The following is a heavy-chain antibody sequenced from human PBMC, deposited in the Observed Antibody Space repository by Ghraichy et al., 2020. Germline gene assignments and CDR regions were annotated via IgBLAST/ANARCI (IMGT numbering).Heavy chain of an antibody. CDR3: ARDPGAAAGTPYYYGMDV. Sequence: GGSLRLSCAASGFAFSDSYMSWIRQAPGKGLEWVSYISSSSTYTNYADSVKGRFTISRDNAKNSLYLQMNSLRAEDTAVYFCARDPGAAAGTPYYYGMDVWGQGTTVTVSS. V-gene: IGHV3-11*06. CDR2: ISSSSTYT. D-gene: IGHD6-13*01. CDR1: GFAFSDSY. J-gene: IGHJ6*02.